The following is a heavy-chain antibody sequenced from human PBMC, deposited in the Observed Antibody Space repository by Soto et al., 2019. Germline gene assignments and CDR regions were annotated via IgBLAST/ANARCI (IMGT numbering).Heavy chain of an antibody. CDR1: GFTFSSYG. D-gene: IGHD6-19*01. Sequence: QVRLVESGGGVVQPGRSLRLSCATSGFTFSSYGMHWVRQAPGKGLEWLAVIWYDGNRKYYADSVKGRFTVARDNSKNMLYLQMNSLRAEDTAVFYCARHFAWGALTMAGSYIDYWGQGTLVTVSS. J-gene: IGHJ4*02. V-gene: IGHV3-33*01. CDR3: ARHFAWGALTMAGSYIDY. CDR2: IWYDGNRK.